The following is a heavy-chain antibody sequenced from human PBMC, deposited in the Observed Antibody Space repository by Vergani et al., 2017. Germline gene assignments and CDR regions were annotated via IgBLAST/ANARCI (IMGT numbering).Heavy chain of an antibody. CDR2: IYNSGNG. V-gene: IGHV4-39*01. J-gene: IGHJ2*01. Sequence: QMQLQESGPGLVKASETLSLTCTVSGDSIISRSYYWGWLRQPPGKGLEWIGSIYNSGNGDSSSSLKSRVTISADTSQNQFSLRLTSGTAADTSVYYCASGKYYSDSTSHFRGRYFDVWGRGTLVTVPS. CDR1: GDSIISRSYY. CDR3: ASGKYYSDSTSHFRGRYFDV. D-gene: IGHD3-16*01.